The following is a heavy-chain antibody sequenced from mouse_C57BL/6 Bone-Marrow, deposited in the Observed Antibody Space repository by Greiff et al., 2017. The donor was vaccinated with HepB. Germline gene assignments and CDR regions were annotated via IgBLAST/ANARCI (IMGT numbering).Heavy chain of an antibody. Sequence: VQLQQSGPELVKPGASVKISCKASGYTFTDYYMNWVKQSHGKSLEWIGDINPNNGGTSYNQKFKGKATLTVDKSSSTAYMELRSLTSEDSAFYYCESWPYSKEFAYWGQGTLVTVSA. D-gene: IGHD2-5*01. CDR1: GYTFTDYY. V-gene: IGHV1-26*01. J-gene: IGHJ3*01. CDR3: ESWPYSKEFAY. CDR2: INPNNGGT.